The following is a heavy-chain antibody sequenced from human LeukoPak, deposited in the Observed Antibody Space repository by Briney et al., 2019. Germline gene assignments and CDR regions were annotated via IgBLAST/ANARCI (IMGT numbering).Heavy chain of an antibody. V-gene: IGHV1-2*02. J-gene: IGHJ4*02. CDR2: INPNDGDT. Sequence: GASVKVSCKASGYTFTDYYMHWVRQAPGQGFEWMGWINPNDGDTYYAQTFQGRVTMTRDTSISTAHMEVSRLRSDDTAVYYCARANFLYCSSTSCLFDYWGQGTLVTVSS. CDR3: ARANFLYCSSTSCLFDY. D-gene: IGHD2-2*01. CDR1: GYTFTDYY.